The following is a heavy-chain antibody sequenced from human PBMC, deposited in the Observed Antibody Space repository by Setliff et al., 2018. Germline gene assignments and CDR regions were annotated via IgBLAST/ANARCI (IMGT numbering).Heavy chain of an antibody. D-gene: IGHD3-3*01. J-gene: IGHJ5*02. CDR3: ARGRRYFGVVSIDWFDP. Sequence: ASVKVSCKASGYTFTSYAMHWVRQAPGQRLEWMGWINAGNGNTKYSQKFQGRVTITRDTSASTAYMELSSLSSEDTAVYYCARGRRYFGVVSIDWFDPWGQGTLVTVSS. CDR2: INAGNGNT. V-gene: IGHV1-3*01. CDR1: GYTFTSYA.